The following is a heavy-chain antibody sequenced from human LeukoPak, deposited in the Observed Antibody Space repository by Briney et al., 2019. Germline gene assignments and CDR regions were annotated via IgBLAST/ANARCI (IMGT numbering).Heavy chain of an antibody. Sequence: ASVKVSCKASGYTFTSYGISLVRQAPGQGLEWMGWISAYNGNTNYAQKLQGRVTMTTDTSTSTAYMELRSLRSDDTAVYYCATIYYYDSSSPFDPWGQGTLVTVSS. J-gene: IGHJ5*02. CDR2: ISAYNGNT. CDR1: GYTFTSYG. CDR3: ATIYYYDSSSPFDP. V-gene: IGHV1-18*01. D-gene: IGHD3-22*01.